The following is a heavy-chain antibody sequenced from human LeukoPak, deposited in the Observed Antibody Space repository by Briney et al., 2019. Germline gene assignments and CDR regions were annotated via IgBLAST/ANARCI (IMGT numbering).Heavy chain of an antibody. CDR1: GFTFSSYW. CDR3: AREGSSGWAWDY. V-gene: IGHV3-7*01. D-gene: IGHD6-19*01. J-gene: IGHJ4*02. CDR2: IKQDGSEK. Sequence: GGSLRFSCAASGFTFSSYWLSWVGQAPGKGLEWVANIKQDGSEKYYVDSVKGRFTISRDNAKNSLYLQMNSLRAEDTAVYYCAREGSSGWAWDYWGQGTLVTVSS.